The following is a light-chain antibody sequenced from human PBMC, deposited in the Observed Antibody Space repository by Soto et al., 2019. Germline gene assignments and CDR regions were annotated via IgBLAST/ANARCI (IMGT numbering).Light chain of an antibody. CDR2: DVS. V-gene: IGLV2-11*01. CDR3: CSFAGSYTVV. J-gene: IGLJ2*01. CDR1: GSDVGGYDF. Sequence: ALTQPRSVSGSPGQSVTISCTGTGSDVGGYDFVSWYQQHPGKAPKLMIYDVSKRPSGVPDRFSGSKSGSTASLTISGLQADDEADYFCCSFAGSYTVVFGGGTKLTVL.